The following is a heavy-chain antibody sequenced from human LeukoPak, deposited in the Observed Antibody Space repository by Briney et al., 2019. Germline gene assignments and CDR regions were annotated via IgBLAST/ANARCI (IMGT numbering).Heavy chain of an antibody. CDR1: GFTFSSYA. J-gene: IGHJ4*02. CDR2: ISGSGGST. V-gene: IGHV3-23*01. Sequence: GGSLRLSCAASGFTFSSYAMSWVRQAPGKGLEWVSAISGSGGSTYYADSVKGRFTISRDNSKNTLYLQMNSLRVEDTAVYHCAARPVSVAGYFDYWGQGTLITVSS. CDR3: AARPVSVAGYFDY. D-gene: IGHD4-23*01.